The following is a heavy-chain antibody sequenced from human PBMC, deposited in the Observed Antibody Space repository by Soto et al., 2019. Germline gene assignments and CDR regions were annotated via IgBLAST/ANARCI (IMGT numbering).Heavy chain of an antibody. J-gene: IGHJ6*02. V-gene: IGHV4-61*01. CDR1: GGSVNNKTYY. D-gene: IGHD5-18*01. CDR3: ARGLGITAMDAVYGMDV. CDR2: IYYSGST. Sequence: SETLSLTCSVSGGSVNNKTYYWSWIRQPPGKGLEWIGYIYYSGSTNYNPSLKSRVTISVDTSKNQFSLKLSSVTAADTAVYYCARGLGITAMDAVYGMDVWGQGTTVTVSS.